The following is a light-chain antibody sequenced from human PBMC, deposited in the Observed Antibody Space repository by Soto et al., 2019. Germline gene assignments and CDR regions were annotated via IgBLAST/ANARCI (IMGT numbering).Light chain of an antibody. CDR2: DVS. CDR1: QSVGSSY. V-gene: IGKV3-20*01. J-gene: IGKJ5*01. CDR3: QQYGSSPFT. Sequence: VLSQSPGTLSLSQGERATLSCRASQSVGSSYLAWYQQKPGQAPRLLIYDVSSRATGIPDRFSGSGSGTDFTLTISRLEPEDFAVYYCQQYGSSPFTFGQGTLLEI.